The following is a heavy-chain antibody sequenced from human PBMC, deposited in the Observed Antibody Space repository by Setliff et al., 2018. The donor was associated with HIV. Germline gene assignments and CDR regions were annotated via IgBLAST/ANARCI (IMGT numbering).Heavy chain of an antibody. CDR3: AQGRTTTWYDMDV. Sequence: PGGSLRLSCAASGFSFSNFAMNWVRQAPGKGLEWVSGISDSGGASHYADSVKGRFTISGDNSKNTLHLQMDSLRVEDTAVYYCAQGRTTTWYDMDVWGQGTTVTVSS. V-gene: IGHV3-23*01. CDR2: ISDSGGAS. CDR1: GFSFSNFA. J-gene: IGHJ6*01. D-gene: IGHD2-2*01.